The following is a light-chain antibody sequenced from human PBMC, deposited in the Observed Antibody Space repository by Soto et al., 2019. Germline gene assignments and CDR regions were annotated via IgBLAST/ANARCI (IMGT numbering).Light chain of an antibody. Sequence: DIQMTQSPSSLSASVGDRVTITCRASQSISSYLNWYQQKPEKAPKLLIYAASSLQSEVPSRFSGSGSGTDFTLTISSLQPEDFATYYCQQSYSTPMYPFGQGTKLEIK. CDR3: QQSYSTPMYP. J-gene: IGKJ2*01. V-gene: IGKV1-39*01. CDR2: AAS. CDR1: QSISSY.